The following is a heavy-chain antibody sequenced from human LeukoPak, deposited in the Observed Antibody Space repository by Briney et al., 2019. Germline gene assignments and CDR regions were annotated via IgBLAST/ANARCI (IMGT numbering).Heavy chain of an antibody. Sequence: GSSVKVSCKASGGTFSSYAISWVRQAPGQGLEWMGWISAYNGNTNYAQKLQGRVTMTTDTSTSTAYMELRSLRSDDTAVYYCARVPLPYYYMDAWGKGTTVTVSS. J-gene: IGHJ6*03. CDR3: ARVPLPYYYMDA. V-gene: IGHV1-18*01. CDR2: ISAYNGNT. CDR1: GGTFSSYA.